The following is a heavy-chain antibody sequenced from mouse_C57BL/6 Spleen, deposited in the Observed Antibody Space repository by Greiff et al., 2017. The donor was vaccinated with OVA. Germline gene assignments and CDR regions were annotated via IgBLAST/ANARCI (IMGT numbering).Heavy chain of an antibody. V-gene: IGHV1-26*01. J-gene: IGHJ3*01. CDR1: GYTFTDYY. Sequence: VQLQQSGPELVKPGASVKISCKASGYTFTDYYMNWVKQSHGKSLEWIGDINPKNGGTSYNQKFKGKATLTVDKSSSTAYMELRSLTSEDSAVYYCAREGTAQATAWFAYWGQGTLVTVSA. D-gene: IGHD3-2*02. CDR2: INPKNGGT. CDR3: AREGTAQATAWFAY.